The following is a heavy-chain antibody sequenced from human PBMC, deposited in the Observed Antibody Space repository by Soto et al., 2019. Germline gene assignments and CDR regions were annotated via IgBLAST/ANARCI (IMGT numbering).Heavy chain of an antibody. V-gene: IGHV3-23*01. CDR3: AKAARPRAAAGSTEAYYFDY. J-gene: IGHJ4*02. Sequence: GGSLRLSCAASGFTFSSYAMSWVRQAPGKGLEWVSAISGSGGSTYYADSVQGRYTISRDNSKNTLYLQMNSLRAEDTAVYYCAKAARPRAAAGSTEAYYFDYWGQGTLVTVSS. CDR1: GFTFSSYA. D-gene: IGHD6-13*01. CDR2: ISGSGGST.